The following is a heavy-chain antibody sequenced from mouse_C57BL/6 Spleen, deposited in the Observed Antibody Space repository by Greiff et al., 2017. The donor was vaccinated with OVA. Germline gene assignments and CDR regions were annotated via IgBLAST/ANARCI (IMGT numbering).Heavy chain of an antibody. CDR3: ARQGYDGLFDY. Sequence: EVKLVESGGGLVKPGGSLKLSCAASGFTFSSYTMSWVRQTPEKRLEWVATISGGGGNTYYPDSVKGRFTISRDNAKNTLYLQMSSLRSEDTALYYCARQGYDGLFDYWGQGTTLTVSS. J-gene: IGHJ2*01. CDR2: ISGGGGNT. V-gene: IGHV5-9*01. CDR1: GFTFSSYT. D-gene: IGHD2-3*01.